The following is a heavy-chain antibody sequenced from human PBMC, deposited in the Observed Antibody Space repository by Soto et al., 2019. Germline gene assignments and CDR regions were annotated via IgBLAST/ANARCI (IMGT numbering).Heavy chain of an antibody. CDR2: INHSGST. CDR3: ARRLSGYPLDY. V-gene: IGHV4-34*01. D-gene: IGHD3-3*01. J-gene: IGHJ4*02. Sequence: QVQLQQWGAGLLKPSETLTLACAVYGESFSGYYWSWIRQPPGKGLEWIGEINHSGSTNYYPSLKSXXTXSGXPSKNQFSLKLTSVTAADTAVYYCARRLSGYPLDYWGQGTLVTVSS. CDR1: GESFSGYY.